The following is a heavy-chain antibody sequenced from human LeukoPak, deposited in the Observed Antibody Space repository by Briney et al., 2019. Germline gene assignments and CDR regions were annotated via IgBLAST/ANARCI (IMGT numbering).Heavy chain of an antibody. J-gene: IGHJ4*02. D-gene: IGHD6-13*01. CDR2: IKQDGSEK. V-gene: IGHV3-7*01. CDR3: ASAYSSSWLDY. Sequence: GGSLRLSCAASGFTFSSYWMSWVRQAPGKGLEWVANIKQDGSEKYYVDSVKGRFTISRDNAKSSLYLQMNSLRAEDTAVYYCASAYSSSWLDYWGQGTLVTVSS. CDR1: GFTFSSYW.